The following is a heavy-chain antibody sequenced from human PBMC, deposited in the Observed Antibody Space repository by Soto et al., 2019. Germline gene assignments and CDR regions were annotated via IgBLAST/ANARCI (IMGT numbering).Heavy chain of an antibody. CDR2: ISASGGST. CDR1: GFTFSNYP. CDR3: AKEQLHFEADTSSIFDY. D-gene: IGHD5-18*01. V-gene: IGHV3-23*01. Sequence: EVRLFESGGGFVGPGWSLRLSCAASGFTFSNYPMTWVRQAPGKGLEWVSSISASGGSTYYPDSVKGRFTISRDNSQNTLYLQMNSLRADDTAVYYCAKEQLHFEADTSSIFDYWGQGTLVTVSS. J-gene: IGHJ4*02.